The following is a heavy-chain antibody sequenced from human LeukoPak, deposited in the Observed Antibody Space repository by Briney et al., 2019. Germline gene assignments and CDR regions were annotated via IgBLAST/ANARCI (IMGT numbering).Heavy chain of an antibody. J-gene: IGHJ2*01. D-gene: IGHD6-19*01. V-gene: IGHV3-7*01. CDR1: GFTFSNNW. Sequence: GGSLRLSCAASGFTFSNNWMTWVRQAPGKGLEWVASVKKDASEKYYVDSVKGRFTISRDNAKNSLYLQMNSLRVEDTAVYYCARGDGSGRVVWYFDLWGRGTLVTVSS. CDR3: ARGDGSGRVVWYFDL. CDR2: VKKDASEK.